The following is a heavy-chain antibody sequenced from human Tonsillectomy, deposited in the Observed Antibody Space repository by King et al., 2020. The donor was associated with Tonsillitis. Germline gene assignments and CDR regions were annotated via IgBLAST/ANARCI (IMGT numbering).Heavy chain of an antibody. CDR3: ARDRPCSSASCYGGSWFDP. Sequence: VQLVESGAEVKKPGASVKVSCKASGYTFTSYYMHWVRQAPGQGLEWMGMINPSGGTTSYAQKFQGRVTMTRDTSTNTVYMELSSLRSEDPAVYYCARDRPCSSASCYGGSWFDPWGQGTLVTVCS. J-gene: IGHJ5*02. CDR1: GYTFTSYY. D-gene: IGHD2-2*01. V-gene: IGHV1-46*01. CDR2: INPSGGTT.